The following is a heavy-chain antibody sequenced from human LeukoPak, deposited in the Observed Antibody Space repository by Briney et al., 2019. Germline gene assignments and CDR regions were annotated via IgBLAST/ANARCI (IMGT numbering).Heavy chain of an antibody. CDR2: IKSKTDGGTT. CDR3: TYYYDFWSGYYTGGTPADY. D-gene: IGHD3-3*01. J-gene: IGHJ4*02. CDR1: GFTFSNAW. V-gene: IGHV3-15*01. Sequence: GGSLRLSCAASGFTFSNAWMSWVRQAPGKGLEWVGRIKSKTDGGTTDYAAPVKGRFTISGDDSKNTLYLQMNSLKTEDTAVYYCTYYYDFWSGYYTGGTPADYWGQGTLVTVSS.